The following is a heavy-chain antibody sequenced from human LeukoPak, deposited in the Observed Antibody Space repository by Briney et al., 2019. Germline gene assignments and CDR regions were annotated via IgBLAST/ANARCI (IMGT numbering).Heavy chain of an antibody. Sequence: SETLSLTYTVSGGSISSSSYYWGWIRQPPGKGLEWIGSIYYSGSTYYNPSLKSRVTISVDTSKNQFSLKLSSVTAADTAVYYCASNGMTTVTTYDYWGQGTLVTVSS. V-gene: IGHV4-39*01. CDR2: IYYSGST. D-gene: IGHD4-11*01. J-gene: IGHJ4*02. CDR3: ASNGMTTVTTYDY. CDR1: GGSISSSSYY.